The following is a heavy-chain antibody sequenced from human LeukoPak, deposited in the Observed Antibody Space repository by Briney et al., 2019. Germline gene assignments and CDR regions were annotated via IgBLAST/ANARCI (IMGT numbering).Heavy chain of an antibody. D-gene: IGHD2-15*01. CDR3: VKDGGPNCSGGSCYWNYFDY. V-gene: IGHV3-64D*06. CDR1: GFTFSSYA. CDR2: ISSNGGST. Sequence: PGGSLRLSCSASGFTFSSYAMHWVRQAPGKGLEYVSAISSNGGSTYYADSVKGRFTISRDNSKNTLYLQMSSLRAEDTAVYHCVKDGGPNCSGGSCYWNYFDYWGQGTLVTVSS. J-gene: IGHJ4*02.